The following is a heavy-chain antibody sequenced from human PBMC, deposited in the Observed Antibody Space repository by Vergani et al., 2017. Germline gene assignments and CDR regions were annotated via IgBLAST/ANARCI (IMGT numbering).Heavy chain of an antibody. CDR2: ISGSGGST. CDR1: GFTFSSYA. J-gene: IGHJ4*02. V-gene: IGHV3-23*04. D-gene: IGHD3-3*01. Sequence: EVQLVESGGGLVQPGGSLRLSCAASGFTFSSYAMSWVRQAPGKGLEWVSAISGSGGSTYYADSVKGRFTISRDNSKNTLYLQMNSLRAEDTAVYYCAKAGAYDFRSGHSTDYWGQGTLVTVSS. CDR3: AKAGAYDFRSGHSTDY.